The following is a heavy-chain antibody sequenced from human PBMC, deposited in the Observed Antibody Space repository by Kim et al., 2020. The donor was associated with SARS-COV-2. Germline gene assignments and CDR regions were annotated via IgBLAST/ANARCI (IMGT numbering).Heavy chain of an antibody. CDR3: AKSYHSSSWYIDY. Sequence: SPDSMKGRFTISRDNPKNTLYLQVNTLSAEDTAVYYCAKSYHSSSWYIDYWGQGTLVTVSS. D-gene: IGHD6-13*01. V-gene: IGHV3-23*01. J-gene: IGHJ4*02.